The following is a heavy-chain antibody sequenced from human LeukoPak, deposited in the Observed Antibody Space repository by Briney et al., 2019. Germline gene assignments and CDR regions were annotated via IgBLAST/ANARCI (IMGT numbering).Heavy chain of an antibody. V-gene: IGHV3-23*01. D-gene: IGHD3-3*01. CDR3: ASPGITIFGVDP. CDR2: ISGTTGST. J-gene: IGHJ5*02. Sequence: GGSLRLSCAASGFTFSSYGMSWVRQAPGKGLEWVSAISGTTGSTYYADSVKGRFTISRDNSKNTLYLQMNSLRAEDTAVYYCASPGITIFGVDPWGQGTLVTVSS. CDR1: GFTFSSYG.